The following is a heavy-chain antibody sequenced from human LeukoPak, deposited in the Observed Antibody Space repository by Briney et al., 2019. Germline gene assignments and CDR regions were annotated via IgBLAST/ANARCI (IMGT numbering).Heavy chain of an antibody. CDR3: ARNLPAADY. CDR1: GFTFSTYG. J-gene: IGHJ4*02. Sequence: GGSLRLSCAASGFTFSTYGMHWVRQAPGKGLEWVAVISYDGSNKYYADSVKGRFTISRDNSKNTLYLQMNSLRAEDTAVYYCARNLPAADYWGQGTLVTVSS. D-gene: IGHD2-2*01. V-gene: IGHV3-30*03. CDR2: ISYDGSNK.